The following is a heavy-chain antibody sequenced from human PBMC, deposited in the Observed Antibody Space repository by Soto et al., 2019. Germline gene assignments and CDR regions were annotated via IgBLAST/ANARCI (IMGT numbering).Heavy chain of an antibody. J-gene: IGHJ4*02. V-gene: IGHV3-64D*08. Sequence: GGSLRLSCSASGFTFSSYAMHWVRQAPGKGLEYVSAISSNGGSTYYADSVKGRFTISRDNSKNTLYLQMSSLRAEDTAVYYCVKEGEIIVGAQTLDYWGQGTLVTVSS. CDR1: GFTFSSYA. CDR2: ISSNGGST. CDR3: VKEGEIIVGAQTLDY. D-gene: IGHD1-26*01.